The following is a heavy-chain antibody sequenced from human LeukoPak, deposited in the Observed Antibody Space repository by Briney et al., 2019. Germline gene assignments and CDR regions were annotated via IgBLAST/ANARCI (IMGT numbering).Heavy chain of an antibody. V-gene: IGHV3-23*01. J-gene: IGHJ4*02. CDR2: ISGSGGGT. D-gene: IGHD3-3*01. CDR1: GFTFSSYA. CDR3: AKGFQGTYYDFWSGSYSFDY. Sequence: SGGSLRLSCAASGFTFSSYAMSWVRQAPGKGLEWVSAISGSGGGTYYADSVKGRFTISRDNSKNTLYLQMNSLRAEDTAVYYCAKGFQGTYYDFWSGSYSFDYWGQGTLVTVSS.